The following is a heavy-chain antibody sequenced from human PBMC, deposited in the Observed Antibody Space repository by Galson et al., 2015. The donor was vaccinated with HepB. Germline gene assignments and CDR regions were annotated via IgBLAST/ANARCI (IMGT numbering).Heavy chain of an antibody. CDR1: GFTVYNNY. J-gene: IGHJ4*01. Sequence: SLRLSCAVYGFTVYNNYISWVRQAPGQGLEWVSLIYSGGSTHYADSVKGRFTITRDKSNNTLYLAMNSLKPEDTAVYYCARDPPGVAAAGSGYWGHGTLVTVSS. D-gene: IGHD6-13*01. CDR2: IYSGGST. V-gene: IGHV3-66*02. CDR3: ARDPPGVAAAGSGY.